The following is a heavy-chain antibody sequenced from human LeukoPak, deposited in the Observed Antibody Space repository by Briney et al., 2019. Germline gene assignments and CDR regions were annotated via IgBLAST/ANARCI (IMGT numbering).Heavy chain of an antibody. V-gene: IGHV1-2*02. D-gene: IGHD6-19*01. CDR3: ARDIVGGTVAGTFD. J-gene: IGHJ4*02. Sequence: ASVKVSCKASGYTLTGYYMHWVRQAPGQGLEWMGWINPNSGGTNYAQKFQGRVTMTRDTSISTAYMELSRLRSDDTAVYYCARDIVGGTVAGTFDWGQGTLVTVSS. CDR2: INPNSGGT. CDR1: GYTLTGYY.